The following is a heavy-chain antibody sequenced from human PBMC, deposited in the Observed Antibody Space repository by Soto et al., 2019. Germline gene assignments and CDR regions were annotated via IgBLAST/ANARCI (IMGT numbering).Heavy chain of an antibody. CDR2: ISSSSSTI. J-gene: IGHJ5*02. Sequence: GGSLRLSCAASGFTFSSYSMNWVRQAPGKGLEWVSYISSSSSTIYYADSVKGRFTISRDNAKNSLYLQMNSLRAEDTAVYYCARAKIEQLGWFDPWGQGTLVTVSS. CDR1: GFTFSSYS. V-gene: IGHV3-48*01. CDR3: ARAKIEQLGWFDP. D-gene: IGHD1-1*01.